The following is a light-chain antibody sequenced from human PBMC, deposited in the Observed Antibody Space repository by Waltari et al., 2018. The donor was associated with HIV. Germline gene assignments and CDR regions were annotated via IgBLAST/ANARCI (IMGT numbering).Light chain of an antibody. V-gene: IGLV4-60*03. J-gene: IGLJ3*02. CDR2: VAGSGND. CDR3: ETWDSNIRV. CDR1: SGHRGYT. Sequence: QPVLTQSSSASASLGSSVKLTCTLSSGHRGYTIAWHQQQPGKAPRYLMKVAGSGNDGKGSGVSDRSSGSSSGAYRHLTISNLQSEDEDDYYCETWDSNIRVFGGGTRLTV.